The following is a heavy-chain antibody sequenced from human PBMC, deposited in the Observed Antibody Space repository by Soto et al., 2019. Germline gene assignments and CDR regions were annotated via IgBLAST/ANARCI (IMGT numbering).Heavy chain of an antibody. CDR1: GFPFGDYA. CDR2: IRSKAYGGTT. Sequence: GVSLSLSCTASGFPFGDYAMSWFRQAPGKGLEWVGFIRSKAYGGTTEYAASVKGRFTISRDDSKSIAYLQMNSLKTEDTAVYYCTRSITRRLGATGRANGFDLWGQGTLVT. D-gene: IGHD5-12*01. CDR3: TRSITRRLGATGRANGFDL. V-gene: IGHV3-49*03. J-gene: IGHJ5*02.